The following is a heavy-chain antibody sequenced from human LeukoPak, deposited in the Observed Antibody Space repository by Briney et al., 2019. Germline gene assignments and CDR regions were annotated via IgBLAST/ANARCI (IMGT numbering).Heavy chain of an antibody. CDR2: IYYSGST. CDR1: GASISSYY. V-gene: IGHV4-59*08. Sequence: SEALSLTCTVSGASISSYYWSWIRQPPGKGLEWIGYIYYSGSTNSNPSLQSRVTISVDTSKNQFSLKLSSVTAADTAVYYCARHPELRATRSVWFFDLWGRGTLVTVSS. D-gene: IGHD4-23*01. J-gene: IGHJ2*01. CDR3: ARHPELRATRSVWFFDL.